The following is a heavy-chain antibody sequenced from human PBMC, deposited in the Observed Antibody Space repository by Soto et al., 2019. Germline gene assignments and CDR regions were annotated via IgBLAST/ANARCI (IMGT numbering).Heavy chain of an antibody. V-gene: IGHV1-69*06. Sequence: SVKVSCKASGGTLSSFINYPINWVRQAPGQGLEWMGGIVPNVGTVNYAQKFQGRVTVTADKSAGTAYMELSSLRSEDTALYYCARRDTSGFLRYFDNWGQGTLVTVSS. D-gene: IGHD3-3*01. CDR3: ARRDTSGFLRYFDN. J-gene: IGHJ4*03. CDR2: IVPNVGTV. CDR1: GGTLSSFINYP.